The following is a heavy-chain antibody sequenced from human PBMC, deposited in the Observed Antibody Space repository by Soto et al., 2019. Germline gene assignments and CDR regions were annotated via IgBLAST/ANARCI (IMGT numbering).Heavy chain of an antibody. CDR2: INAGNGNT. CDR3: AREYDSSGYYLR. V-gene: IGHV1-3*01. J-gene: IGHJ4*02. Sequence: ASVKVSCKASGYTFTSYAMHWVRQAPGQRLEWMGWINAGNGNTKYSQKFQGRVNITRERYASTDYMELSSLRSEDTAVYYCAREYDSSGYYLRWGQGTLVTVSS. D-gene: IGHD3-22*01. CDR1: GYTFTSYA.